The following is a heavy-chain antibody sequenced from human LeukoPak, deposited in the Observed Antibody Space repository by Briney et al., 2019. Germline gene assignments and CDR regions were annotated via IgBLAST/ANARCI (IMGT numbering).Heavy chain of an antibody. CDR2: IYYSGST. V-gene: IGHV4-39*01. J-gene: IGHJ4*02. D-gene: IGHD3-3*01. CDR1: GDSISSSSYY. CDR3: ARQRGPYYDLWSGYYGFDY. Sequence: PSETLSLTCTVSGDSISSSSYYWGWIRQPPGKGLEWIGTIYYSGSTYYNPSLKSRVTISVDTSKNQFSLKLSSVTAADTAVYYCARQRGPYYDLWSGYYGFDYWGQGTLVTVSS.